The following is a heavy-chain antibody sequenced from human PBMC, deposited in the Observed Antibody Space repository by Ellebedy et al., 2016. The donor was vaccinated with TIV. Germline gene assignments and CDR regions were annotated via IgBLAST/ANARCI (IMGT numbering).Heavy chain of an antibody. CDR2: INGRGDRT. Sequence: GGSLRLXCAASGFIFTDYAINWVRQSPGKGLEWVSSINGRGDRTYYADSVKGRFTISRDNSKNVMYLQMNGLRVEDTAIYYCAKPARTDATDYWGQGTLVTVSS. J-gene: IGHJ4*02. CDR1: GFIFTDYA. D-gene: IGHD4-17*01. V-gene: IGHV3-23*01. CDR3: AKPARTDATDY.